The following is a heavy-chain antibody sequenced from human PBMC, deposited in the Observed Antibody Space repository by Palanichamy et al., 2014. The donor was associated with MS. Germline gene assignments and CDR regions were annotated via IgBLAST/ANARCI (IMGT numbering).Heavy chain of an antibody. CDR1: GYSFTSYW. CDR2: IYPGNSDT. J-gene: IGHJ5*01. V-gene: IGHV5-51*01. Sequence: EVQLVQSGAEVEKDRGRSLKISCKGSGYSFTSYWIAWVRQMPGKGLEWMGIIYPGNSDTTYSPSFQGQVTISADKSISTAYLQWSSLKASDTGMYYCARHSTLGYYYGRSDWFDPWGQGTLVTVSS. D-gene: IGHD3-22*01. CDR3: ARHSTLGYYYGRSDWFDP.